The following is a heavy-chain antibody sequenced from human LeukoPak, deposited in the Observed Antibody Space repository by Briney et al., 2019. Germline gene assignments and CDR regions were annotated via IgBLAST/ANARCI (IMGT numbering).Heavy chain of an antibody. Sequence: GGSLRLSCAASGFTFSSYEMNWVRQAPGKGLEWVSYISSSGSTIYYADSVKGRFTISRDNAKNSLYLQMNRLRAEDTAVYYCARVGYSGYDDGDDYWGQGTLVTVSS. J-gene: IGHJ4*02. V-gene: IGHV3-48*03. D-gene: IGHD5-12*01. CDR2: ISSSGSTI. CDR1: GFTFSSYE. CDR3: ARVGYSGYDDGDDY.